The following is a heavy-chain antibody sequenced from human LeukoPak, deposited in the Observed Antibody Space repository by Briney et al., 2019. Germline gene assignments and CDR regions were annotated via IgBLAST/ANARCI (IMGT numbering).Heavy chain of an antibody. CDR1: GFTFSSYE. V-gene: IGHV3-48*03. CDR3: ARERDGYNDY. Sequence: AGGSLSLSCAASGFTFSSYEMNWVRQAPGKGLEWVSYISSSGSTIYYAYSVKGRFTIYRENAKNSLYLQMNSLRAEDTAVYYCARERDGYNDYWGQGTVVTVSS. D-gene: IGHD5-24*01. J-gene: IGHJ4*02. CDR2: ISSSGSTI.